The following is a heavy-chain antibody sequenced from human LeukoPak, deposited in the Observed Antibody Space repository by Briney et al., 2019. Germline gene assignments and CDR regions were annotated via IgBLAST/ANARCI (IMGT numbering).Heavy chain of an antibody. CDR2: INPNSGGT. V-gene: IGHV1-2*04. Sequence: GSVNVSFKASGYTFTGYYMHGVRQAPGQGLEGMGWINPNSGGTNYAQKFQGSVTMTRDTSISTAYKELSRLRTDDTAVYYCATGGYLTGTTFDYWGQGTLVTVSS. CDR1: GYTFTGYY. CDR3: ATGGYLTGTTFDY. J-gene: IGHJ4*02. D-gene: IGHD1-1*01.